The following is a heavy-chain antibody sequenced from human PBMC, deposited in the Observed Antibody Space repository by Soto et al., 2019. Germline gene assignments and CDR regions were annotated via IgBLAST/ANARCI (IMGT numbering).Heavy chain of an antibody. CDR1: GVRFESTA. CDR3: AKDPNGDYVGGFEM. J-gene: IGHJ3*02. V-gene: IGHV1-58*01. Sequence: VSWKECGVRFESTAGRWVQQARGQPLEWIGWIGVGGGNTNYAQKLQGRITITRDMSTSTAYMELRSLTSEDTAKYYCAKDPNGDYVGGFEMWGQGAMGTAS. D-gene: IGHD4-17*01. CDR2: IGVGGGNT.